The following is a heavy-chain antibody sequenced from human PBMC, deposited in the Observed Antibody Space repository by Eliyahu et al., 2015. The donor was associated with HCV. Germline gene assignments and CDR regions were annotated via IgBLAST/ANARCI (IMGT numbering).Heavy chain of an antibody. J-gene: IGHJ5*02. CDR1: GGSLPPYS. CDR2: SHYSGST. V-gene: IGHV4-59*01. Sequence: QVQLQESGPGLVKPSETLSLTCTVSGGSLPPYSWSWIRQPPGKGLEWIXYSHYSGSTNYNPSLKSRVTISIDTSKNQFSLNLTSVTAADTAMYYCASGGGGIAVTGTGGWFDPWGQGTLVTVSS. CDR3: ASGGGGIAVTGTGGWFDP. D-gene: IGHD6-19*01.